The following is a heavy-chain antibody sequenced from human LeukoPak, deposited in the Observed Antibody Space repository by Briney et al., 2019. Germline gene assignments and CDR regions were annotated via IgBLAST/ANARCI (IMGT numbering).Heavy chain of an antibody. Sequence: GGSLRLSCAASGFTFDDYAMHWVRQAPGKGLEWVSGITWNSDNIEYADSVKGRFTISRDNAKNSLYLQMNSLRAEDTAVYYCARSVVAATGPQGYWGQGTLVTVSS. J-gene: IGHJ4*02. D-gene: IGHD2-15*01. V-gene: IGHV3-9*01. CDR3: ARSVVAATGPQGY. CDR1: GFTFDDYA. CDR2: ITWNSDNI.